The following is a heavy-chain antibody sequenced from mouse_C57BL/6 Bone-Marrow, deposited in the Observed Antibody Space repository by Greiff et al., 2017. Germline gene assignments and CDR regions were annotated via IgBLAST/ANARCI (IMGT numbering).Heavy chain of an antibody. J-gene: IGHJ3*01. CDR1: GFTFSSYS. D-gene: IGHD3-2*02. Sequence: EVMLVESGAGLVKPGGSLKLSCAASGFTFSSYSMSWVRQTPEKRLEWVAYISSGGDYIYYADNVKGRITISRDNARNTLYLQMSSLKSEDTAMYYFTRDPSGPWLAYGGQGTLVTVSA. CDR3: TRDPSGPWLAY. V-gene: IGHV5-9-1*02. CDR2: ISSGGDYI.